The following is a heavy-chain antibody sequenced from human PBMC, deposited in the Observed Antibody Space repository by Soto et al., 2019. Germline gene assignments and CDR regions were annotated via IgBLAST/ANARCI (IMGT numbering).Heavy chain of an antibody. D-gene: IGHD3-10*01. CDR3: ARAGAYFGEFDYFES. CDR1: VVDFNSDT. CDR2: IRRFSDRT. Sequence: PVVSVGLSCSSSVVDFNSDTMNVFRQAPGKGLEWVSSIRRFSDRTYYADSGKGRFAIFRANAENSVYLQVNSLRAEDTAVYYCARAGAYFGEFDYFESRGQGHPVNVSS. J-gene: IGHJ4*02. V-gene: IGHV3-21*06.